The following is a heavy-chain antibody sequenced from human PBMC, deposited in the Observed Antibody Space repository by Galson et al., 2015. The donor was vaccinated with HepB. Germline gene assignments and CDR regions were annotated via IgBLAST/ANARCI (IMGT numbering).Heavy chain of an antibody. J-gene: IGHJ4*02. Sequence: SETLSLTCTVSGGSISSSSYYWGWIRQPPGKGLEWIGSIYYSGSTYYNPSLKSRVTISVDTSKNQFSLKLSSVTAADTAVYYCARLHDVVVPAAVDYWGQGTLVTVSS. CDR3: ARLHDVVVPAAVDY. D-gene: IGHD2-2*01. CDR1: GGSISSSSYY. V-gene: IGHV4-39*01. CDR2: IYYSGST.